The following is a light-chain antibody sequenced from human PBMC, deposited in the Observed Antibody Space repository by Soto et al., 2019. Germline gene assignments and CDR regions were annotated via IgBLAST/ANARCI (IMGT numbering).Light chain of an antibody. CDR2: KAS. CDR3: QHYNSYSEA. CDR1: QTISSR. Sequence: DIQMPQSPSTLSGSVGDRVTITCRASQTISSRLAWYQQKPGKAPKILIYKASTLKSGVPSRFSGSGSGTEFTLTISSLQPDDFATYYCQHYNSYSEAFGQGTKVELK. V-gene: IGKV1-5*03. J-gene: IGKJ1*01.